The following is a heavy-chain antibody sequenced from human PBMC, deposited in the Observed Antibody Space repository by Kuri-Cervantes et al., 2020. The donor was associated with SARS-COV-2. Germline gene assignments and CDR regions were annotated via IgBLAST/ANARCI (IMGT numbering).Heavy chain of an antibody. CDR2: ISSSGSTI. V-gene: IGHV3-11*01. D-gene: IGHD2-2*01. J-gene: IGHJ6*02. CDR3: ASAPPPASPRGGMDV. Sequence: GESLKISCAASGFTFSDYYISWIRQAPGKGLEWVSYISSSGSTIYYADSVKGRFTISRDNAKNSLYLQMNSLRAEDTAVYYCASAPPPASPRGGMDVWGQGTTVTVSS. CDR1: GFTFSDYY.